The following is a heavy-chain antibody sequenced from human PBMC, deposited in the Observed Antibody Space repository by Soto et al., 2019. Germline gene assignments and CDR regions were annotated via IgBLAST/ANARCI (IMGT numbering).Heavy chain of an antibody. D-gene: IGHD5-18*01. CDR1: GYTFTDYF. CDR3: ARGFNYGQDALDI. CDR2: INPNTGAT. Sequence: QVQLVQSGAEVKKPGASVKVSCKASGYTFTDYFIHWVRQAPGQGLEWMGWINPNTGATIYAQKFQAWVTMTRDTSINTAYLDLSSLGSDDSASYYCARGFNYGQDALDIWGPGTMVSVSA. V-gene: IGHV1-2*04. J-gene: IGHJ3*02.